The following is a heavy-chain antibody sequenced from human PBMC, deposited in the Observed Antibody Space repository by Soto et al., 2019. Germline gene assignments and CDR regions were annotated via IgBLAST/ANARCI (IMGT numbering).Heavy chain of an antibody. CDR3: AKDVSYGGKRPYYFDY. V-gene: IGHV3-23*01. J-gene: IGHJ4*02. CDR2: IGDIGDSA. CDR1: GFTFSNYA. Sequence: EVQLLESGGGLVQPGGSLRLSCAASGFTFSNYAMSWVRQAPGKGLEWVSGIGDIGDSAHYADSVKGRFTISRDNSKNTLYLQMNRLRAEDTAVYYCAKDVSYGGKRPYYFDYWGQGTLVTVSS. D-gene: IGHD4-17*01.